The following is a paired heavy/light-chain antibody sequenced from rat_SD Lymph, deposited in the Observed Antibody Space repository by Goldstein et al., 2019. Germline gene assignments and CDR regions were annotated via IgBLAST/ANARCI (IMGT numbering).Light chain of an antibody. Sequence: DVVLTQTPPTLSATIGQSVSISCRSSQSLLHSNGNTYLNWLLQRPGQPPQLLIYLVSRLESGVPNRFSGSGSGTDFTLKISGVEAEDLGVYYCVQSTHAPYTFGAGTKLELK. J-gene: IGKJ2-3*01. CDR3: VQSTHAPYT. V-gene: IGKV2S25*01. CDR1: QSLLHSNGNTY. CDR2: LVS.
Heavy chain of an antibody. J-gene: IGHJ2*01. Sequence: EVQLVESGGGLVQPGRSMKLSCAASGFTFSNYGMAWVRQAPTKGLEWVATISYDGSSTYYRDSVKGRFTISRDNAKSTLYLQMNSLRSEDTATYYCTRDKHTMGIGLDWGQGVMVTVSS. CDR3: TRDKHTMGIGLD. CDR1: GFTFSNYG. CDR2: ISYDGSST. V-gene: IGHV5-29*01. D-gene: IGHD1-9*01.